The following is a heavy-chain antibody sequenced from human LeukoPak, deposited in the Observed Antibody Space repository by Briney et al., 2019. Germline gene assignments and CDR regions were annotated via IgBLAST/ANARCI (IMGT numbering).Heavy chain of an antibody. CDR2: IYSGGST. D-gene: IGHD2-15*01. CDR3: ARELGYCSGGSCYSGPIDY. CDR1: GFTFSSYW. Sequence: GGSLRLSCAASGFTFSSYWMSWVRQAPGKGLEWVSVIYSGGSTYYADSVKGRFTISRDNSKNTLYLQMNSLRAEDTAVYYCARELGYCSGGSCYSGPIDYWGQGTLVTVSS. J-gene: IGHJ4*02. V-gene: IGHV3-53*01.